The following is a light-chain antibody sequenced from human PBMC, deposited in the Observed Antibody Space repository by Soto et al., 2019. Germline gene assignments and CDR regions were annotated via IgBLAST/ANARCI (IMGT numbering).Light chain of an antibody. CDR1: QTITRW. J-gene: IGKJ5*01. CDR2: DAS. Sequence: DIRMTQSPSTLSASFGDRVTITCRASQTITRWMAWYQQKPGKAPKLLIYDASTLESGVPSRFSGSRSGTDFTLTISSLQPEDFATYSCQQNYNTPPITFGQGTRLEIK. V-gene: IGKV1-5*01. CDR3: QQNYNTPPIT.